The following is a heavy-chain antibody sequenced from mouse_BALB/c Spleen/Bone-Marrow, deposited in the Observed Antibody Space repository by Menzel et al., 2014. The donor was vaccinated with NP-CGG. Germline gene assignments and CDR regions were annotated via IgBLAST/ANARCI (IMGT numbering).Heavy chain of an antibody. Sequence: QVQLQQSGPGLVAPSQNLSITCTVSGFSLTSYGVHWVRQPPGKGLEWLGVIWAGGSTIYNSALMSRLSISKDSSKSQVFLKMNSLQTDDTALYYCARDRGGSSRALDYWGQGTSVTVSS. CDR2: IWAGGST. CDR1: GFSLTSYG. J-gene: IGHJ4*01. CDR3: ARDRGGSSRALDY. V-gene: IGHV2-9*02. D-gene: IGHD1-1*02.